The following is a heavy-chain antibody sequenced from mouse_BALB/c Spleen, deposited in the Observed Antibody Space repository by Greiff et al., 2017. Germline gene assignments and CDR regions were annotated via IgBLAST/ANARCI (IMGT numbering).Heavy chain of an antibody. CDR1: GYSFTSYW. J-gene: IGHJ4*01. D-gene: IGHD2-3*01. CDR3: TRSEDGYYVAMDY. Sequence: VQLQQSGTVLARPGASVKMSCKASGYSFTSYWMHWVKQRPGQGLEWIGAIYPGNSDTSYNQKFKGKAKLTAVTSASTAYMELSSLTNEDSAVYYCTRSEDGYYVAMDYWGQGTSVTVAS. V-gene: IGHV1-5*01. CDR2: IYPGNSDT.